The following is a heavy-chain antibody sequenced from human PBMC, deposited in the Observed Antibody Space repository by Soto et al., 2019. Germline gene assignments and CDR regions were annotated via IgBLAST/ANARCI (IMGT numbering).Heavy chain of an antibody. CDR3: AISNYLYYFDY. CDR2: IYYSGST. J-gene: IGHJ4*02. CDR1: GGSVSSGSYY. V-gene: IGHV4-61*01. Sequence: SETLSLTCTVSGGSVSSGSYYWSWIRQPPGKGLEWIGYIYYSGSTNYNPSLKSRVTISVDTSKNQFSLKLSSVTAADTAVYYCAISNYLYYFDYWGQGTLVTVSS. D-gene: IGHD1-7*01.